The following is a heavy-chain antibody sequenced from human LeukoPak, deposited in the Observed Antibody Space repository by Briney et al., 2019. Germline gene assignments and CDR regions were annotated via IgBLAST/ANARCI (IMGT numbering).Heavy chain of an antibody. J-gene: IGHJ4*02. CDR1: GFTFSSYE. CDR2: ISSSGSTI. CDR3: ASGLSYSSGWSLDY. V-gene: IGHV3-48*03. Sequence: PGGPLRLSCAASGFTFSSYEMNWVRQAPGKGLEWVSYISSSGSTIYYADSVKGRFTISRDNAKNSLYLQMNSLRAEDTAVYYCASGLSYSSGWSLDYWGQGTLVTVSS. D-gene: IGHD6-19*01.